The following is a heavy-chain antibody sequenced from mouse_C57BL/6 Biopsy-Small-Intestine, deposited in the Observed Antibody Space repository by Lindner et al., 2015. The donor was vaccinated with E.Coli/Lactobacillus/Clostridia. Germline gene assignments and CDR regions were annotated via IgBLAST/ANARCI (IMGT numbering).Heavy chain of an antibody. CDR2: INANSGDT. Sequence: SVKVSCKAPGNTFTDYFMHWVRQAPGQGLEWMGWINANSGDTKYTQKFQGRVTMTRDTSISTAYMELSRLTSDDTAVYYCAKERPRTYYFDYWGQGTLVTVSS. CDR3: AKERPRTYYFDY. V-gene: IGHV1-84*02. J-gene: IGHJ2*01. CDR1: GNTFTDYF.